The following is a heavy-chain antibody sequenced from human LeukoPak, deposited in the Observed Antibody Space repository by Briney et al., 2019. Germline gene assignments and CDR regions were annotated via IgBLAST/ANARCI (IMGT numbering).Heavy chain of an antibody. CDR1: GYTFIVYY. J-gene: IGHJ4*02. Sequence: ASLRDSSKDSGYTFIVYYIHWVRQAPGEGVGWMGWINPNSGGTKYAQKLQGRVTMTTDRSINTAYKELSRLSSDDTAVYYCASRAAADFGDYEGMVYWGQGTLVTVSS. V-gene: IGHV1-2*02. CDR2: INPNSGGT. CDR3: ASRAAADFGDYEGMVY. D-gene: IGHD4-17*01.